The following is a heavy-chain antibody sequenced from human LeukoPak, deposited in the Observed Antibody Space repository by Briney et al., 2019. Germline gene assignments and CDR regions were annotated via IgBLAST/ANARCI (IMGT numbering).Heavy chain of an antibody. CDR1: GGTFSSYA. J-gene: IGHJ6*02. D-gene: IGHD2-2*01. V-gene: IGHV1-69*01. Sequence: SVKVPCKASGGTFSSYAISWVRQAPEQGLEWMGGIIPIFGTANYAQKFQGRVTITADESTSTAYMELSSLRSEDTAVYYCARDTDIVVVPAVRYYYYGMDVWGQGTTVTVSS. CDR2: IIPIFGTA. CDR3: ARDTDIVVVPAVRYYYYGMDV.